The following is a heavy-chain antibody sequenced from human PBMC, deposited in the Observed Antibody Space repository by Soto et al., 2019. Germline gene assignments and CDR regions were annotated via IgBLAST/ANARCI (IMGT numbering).Heavy chain of an antibody. V-gene: IGHV1-3*01. CDR3: ARGGSLYWYFDL. CDR2: INAGNGNT. CDR1: GYTFTSYA. Sequence: GASVKVSCKASGYTFTSYARHWVRQAPGQRLEWMGWINAGNGNTKYSQKFQGRVTITRDTSASTAYMELSSLRSEDTAVYYCARGGSLYWYFDLWGRGTLVTVS. J-gene: IGHJ2*01. D-gene: IGHD1-26*01.